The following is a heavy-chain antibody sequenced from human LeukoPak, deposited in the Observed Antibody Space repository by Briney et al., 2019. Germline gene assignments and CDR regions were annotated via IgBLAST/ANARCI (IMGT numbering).Heavy chain of an antibody. CDR3: ARDSNSDFWSGYYTNYFDY. CDR1: GFTFKYYG. CDR2: ISHDGRNT. Sequence: GGSLRLSCEASGFTFKYYGMHWVRQAPGKGLEWVADISHDGRNTYYADSVKGRFTISRDNSKNTLYLQMNSLRTEDTAVYYCARDSNSDFWSGYYTNYFDYWGQGTLVTVSS. V-gene: IGHV3-30*19. J-gene: IGHJ4*02. D-gene: IGHD3-3*01.